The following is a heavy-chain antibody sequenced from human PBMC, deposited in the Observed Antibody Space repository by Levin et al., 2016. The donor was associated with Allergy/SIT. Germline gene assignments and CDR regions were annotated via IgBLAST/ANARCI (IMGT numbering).Heavy chain of an antibody. CDR3: AKDDCTSLSCPGGFDS. D-gene: IGHD2-8*01. Sequence: GGSLRLSCEASGFTFYNYAFSWVRQAPGKGLEWVSDIRPRGIDTYYADSVKGRFTISRDDSKDTVYLQMNSLRAEDTAVYYCAKDDCTSLSCPGGFDSWGQGTRVTVSS. V-gene: IGHV3-23*01. CDR2: IRPRGIDT. J-gene: IGHJ5*01. CDR1: GFTFYNYA.